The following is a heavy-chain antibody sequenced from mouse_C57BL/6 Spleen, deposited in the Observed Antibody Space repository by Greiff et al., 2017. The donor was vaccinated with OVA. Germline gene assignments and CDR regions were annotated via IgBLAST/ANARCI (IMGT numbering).Heavy chain of an antibody. CDR2: IYPGDGDT. CDR1: GYAFSSSW. Sequence: QVQLQQSGPELVKPGASVKISCKASGYAFSSSWMNWVKQRPGKGLEWIGRIYPGDGDTNYNGKFKGKATLTADKSSSTAYMQLSSLTSEDSAVYFCARFGYSNYEEGAMDYWGQGTSVTVSS. CDR3: ARFGYSNYEEGAMDY. V-gene: IGHV1-82*01. J-gene: IGHJ4*01. D-gene: IGHD2-5*01.